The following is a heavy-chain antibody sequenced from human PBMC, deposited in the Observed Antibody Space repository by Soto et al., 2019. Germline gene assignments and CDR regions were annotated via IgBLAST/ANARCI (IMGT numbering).Heavy chain of an antibody. Sequence: GGALRLSCAASGFAFSSYGMHWVRQAPGKGLEWVAVIWYDGSNKYYADSVTGRFTISRDNSKTTMYLQMHSLRAEDTAVYYCARAAPFYYYSVMDVWGQGTTVTGSS. V-gene: IGHV3-33*01. CDR1: GFAFSSYG. J-gene: IGHJ6*02. CDR2: IWYDGSNK. CDR3: ARAAPFYYYSVMDV.